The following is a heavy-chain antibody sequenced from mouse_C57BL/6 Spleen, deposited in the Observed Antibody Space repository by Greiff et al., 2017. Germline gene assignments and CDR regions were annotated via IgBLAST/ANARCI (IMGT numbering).Heavy chain of an antibody. CDR3: ARGGLRGYFDV. J-gene: IGHJ1*03. V-gene: IGHV5-17*01. CDR2: ISSGSSTI. CDR1: GFTFSDYG. Sequence: EVMLVESGGGLVKPGGSLKLSCAASGFTFSDYGMHWVRQAPEKGLEWVAYISSGSSTIYYADTVKGRFTISRDNAKNTLFLHMTSLRSEDTAMYYCARGGLRGYFDVWGTGTTVTVSS. D-gene: IGHD2-4*01.